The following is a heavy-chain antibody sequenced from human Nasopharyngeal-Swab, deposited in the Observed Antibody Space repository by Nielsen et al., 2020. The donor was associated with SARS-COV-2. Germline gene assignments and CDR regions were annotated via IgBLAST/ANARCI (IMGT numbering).Heavy chain of an antibody. CDR3: AKGSQGAHDFWSGYGNHYYYYGMDV. V-gene: IGHV3-9*01. D-gene: IGHD3-3*01. J-gene: IGHJ6*02. CDR2: ISWNSGSI. Sequence: GGSLRLSCAASGFTFDDYAMHWVRQAPGKGLEWVSGISWNSGSIGYADSVKGRFTISGDNAKNSLYLQMNSLRAEDTALYYCAKGSQGAHDFWSGYGNHYYYYGMDVWGQGTTVTVSS. CDR1: GFTFDDYA.